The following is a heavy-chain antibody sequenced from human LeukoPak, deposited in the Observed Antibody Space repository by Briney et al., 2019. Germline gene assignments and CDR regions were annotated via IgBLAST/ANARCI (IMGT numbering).Heavy chain of an antibody. J-gene: IGHJ4*02. D-gene: IGHD3-22*01. CDR3: ARVLNYYDSSGYYYFNDY. CDR2: IYSGGST. Sequence: PGGSLRLSCAASGFTVSSNYMSWVRQAPGKGLEWVSVIYSGGSTYYADSVKGRFTISRDNSKNTLYLQMNSLRADDTAVYYCARVLNYYDSSGYYYFNDYWGQGTLVTVSS. V-gene: IGHV3-66*01. CDR1: GFTVSSNY.